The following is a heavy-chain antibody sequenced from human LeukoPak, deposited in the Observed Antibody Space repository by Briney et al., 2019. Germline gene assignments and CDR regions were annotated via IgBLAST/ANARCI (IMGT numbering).Heavy chain of an antibody. Sequence: SETLSLTCTVSGGSIRNYYWSWIRQSAGKGLEWIGRIYSSGSTDHNPSLKSRVTMSIDMSRKQFTLRLISVTAADTAVYYCAREDGWPRYYFDFWGQGTLVTVSS. V-gene: IGHV4-4*07. CDR1: GGSIRNYY. CDR3: AREDGWPRYYFDF. D-gene: IGHD5-24*01. CDR2: IYSSGST. J-gene: IGHJ4*02.